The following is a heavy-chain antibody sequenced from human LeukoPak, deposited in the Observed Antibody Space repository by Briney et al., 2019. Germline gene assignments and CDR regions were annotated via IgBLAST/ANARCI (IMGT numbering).Heavy chain of an antibody. CDR2: SSAYNGNT. CDR1: GYTFTSYG. Sequence: ASVKVSCKASGYTFTSYGISWVRQAPGQGLEWMGWSSAYNGNTNYAQKLQGRVTMTTDTSTSTAYMELRSLRSDDTAVYYCARVQSNTVTNYYYGMDVWGQGTTVTVSS. V-gene: IGHV1-18*01. D-gene: IGHD4-17*01. CDR3: ARVQSNTVTNYYYGMDV. J-gene: IGHJ6*02.